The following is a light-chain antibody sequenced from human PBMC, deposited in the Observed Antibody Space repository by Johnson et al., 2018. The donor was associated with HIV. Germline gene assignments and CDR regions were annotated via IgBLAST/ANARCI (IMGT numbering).Light chain of an antibody. Sequence: QPVLTQPPSVSAAPGQTVNISCSGNVSNIESYFVSWYQQLPGAAPPLLIYEANKRPSGIPSRFSGSKSRATATLGITGLQTGDEADYYCGIWDASLSPLYVFGTGTTITVL. J-gene: IGLJ1*01. CDR1: VSNIESYF. CDR3: GIWDASLSPLYV. CDR2: EAN. V-gene: IGLV1-51*02.